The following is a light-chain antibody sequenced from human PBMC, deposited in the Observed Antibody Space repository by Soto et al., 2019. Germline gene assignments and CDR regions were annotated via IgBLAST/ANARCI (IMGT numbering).Light chain of an antibody. CDR2: DAS. V-gene: IGKV3-15*01. CDR3: QQHNSCALT. Sequence: EIVLTQSPSTLSASAGERATLSCRASQSVSSNLAWYQQKPGQAPRLLIYDASTRATGIPSRFSGSGSGTDFTLTISSLQPEDFATYYCQQHNSCALTFGGGTKVDI. J-gene: IGKJ4*01. CDR1: QSVSSN.